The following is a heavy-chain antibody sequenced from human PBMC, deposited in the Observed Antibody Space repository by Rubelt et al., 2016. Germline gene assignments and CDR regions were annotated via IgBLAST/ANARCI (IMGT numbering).Heavy chain of an antibody. CDR2: INAGNGNT. CDR1: GYTFTSYA. Sequence: QVQLVQSGAEVKKPGASVKVSCKASGYTFTSYAMHWVRQAPGQRLEWMGWINAGNGNTKYSQKFQGRVTITRDTSASTAYMELSSLRSDDTAVYSCARDPSNTSGFHAYFDYWGQGTLVTVSS. CDR3: ARDPSNTSGFHAYFDY. J-gene: IGHJ4*02. D-gene: IGHD3-22*01. V-gene: IGHV1-3*01.